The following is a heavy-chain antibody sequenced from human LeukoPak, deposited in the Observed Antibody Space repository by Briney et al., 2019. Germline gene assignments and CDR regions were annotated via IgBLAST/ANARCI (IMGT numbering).Heavy chain of an antibody. CDR3: ARFGYSYGSFFDY. D-gene: IGHD5-18*01. CDR2: IYYSGST. J-gene: IGHJ4*02. CDR1: GGSISTYY. Sequence: PSETLSLTCTVSGGSISTYYWSWIRQPPGKGLEWIGHIYYSGSTNYNPSLKSRVTISVDTSKNQFSLKVTSVTAADTAVYYCARFGYSYGSFFDYWGQGTLVTVSS. V-gene: IGHV4-59*08.